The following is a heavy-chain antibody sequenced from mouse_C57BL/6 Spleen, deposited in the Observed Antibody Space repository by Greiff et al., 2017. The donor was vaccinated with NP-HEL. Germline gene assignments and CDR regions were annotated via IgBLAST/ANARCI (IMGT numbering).Heavy chain of an antibody. D-gene: IGHD4-1*01. Sequence: QVQLQQSGAELVKPGASVKISCTASGYAFSSYWMNWVKQRPGKGLEWIGQIYPGDGDTNYNGKFKGKATLSADKSYSTAYMQLSSLTSEDSAVYFCARWGSGTWYFDVWGTGTTVTVSS. CDR1: GYAFSSYW. V-gene: IGHV1-80*01. CDR3: ARWGSGTWYFDV. J-gene: IGHJ1*03. CDR2: IYPGDGDT.